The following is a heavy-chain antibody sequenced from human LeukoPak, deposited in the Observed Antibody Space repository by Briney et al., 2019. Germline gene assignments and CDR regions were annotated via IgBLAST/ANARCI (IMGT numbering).Heavy chain of an antibody. Sequence: PGGSLRLSCAASGFTFSSYEMNWVRQAPGKGLEWVSYISSSGSTIYYADSVKGRFTISRDNAKNSPYLQMNSLRAEDTAVYYCAALGADYDILTGYSRLGYYGMDVRGKGTTVTVSS. CDR1: GFTFSSYE. J-gene: IGHJ6*04. D-gene: IGHD3-9*01. CDR2: ISSSGSTI. V-gene: IGHV3-48*03. CDR3: AALGADYDILTGYSRLGYYGMDV.